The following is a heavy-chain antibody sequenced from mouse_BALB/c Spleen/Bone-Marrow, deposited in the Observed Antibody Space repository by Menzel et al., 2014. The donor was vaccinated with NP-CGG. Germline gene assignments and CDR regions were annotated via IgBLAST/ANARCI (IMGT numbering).Heavy chain of an antibody. CDR1: GYTFSSYG. Sequence: EVKLVESGGGLVQPGGSLKRSCAASGYTFSSYGMSWVRQAPDKRLELVATINSNGGSTYYPDSVKGRFTISRDNAKNTLYLQMSSLKSEDTAMYYCARENYRSHYYFDYWGQGTTLTVSS. J-gene: IGHJ2*01. CDR2: INSNGGST. D-gene: IGHD2-14*01. CDR3: ARENYRSHYYFDY. V-gene: IGHV5-6-3*01.